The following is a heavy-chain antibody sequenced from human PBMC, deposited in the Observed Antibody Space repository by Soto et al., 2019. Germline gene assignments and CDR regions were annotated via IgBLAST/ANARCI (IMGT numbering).Heavy chain of an antibody. CDR3: AADFGVAGYYYYGMDV. V-gene: IGHV1-58*01. D-gene: IGHD3-3*01. CDR2: IVVGSGNT. J-gene: IGHJ6*02. Sequence: GASVKVSCKASGFTFTSSAVQWVRQARGQRLEWIGWIVVGSGNTNYAQKFQERVTITRDMSTSTAYMELSSLRSEDTAVYYCAADFGVAGYYYYGMDVWAKGPRSPSP. CDR1: GFTFTSSA.